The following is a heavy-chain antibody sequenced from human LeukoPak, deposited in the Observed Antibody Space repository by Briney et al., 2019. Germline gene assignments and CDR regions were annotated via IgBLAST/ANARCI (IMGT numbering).Heavy chain of an antibody. Sequence: SVKVSCKPSDHTFTSYVISWAGQAPGRGRDWMGWISAYKGNTNYAQNLQGRVTMPTATSTSTASIELRSLRSDDTAVYCCATYYDFWRGYSLSDAIDIWGQGTMVTVSS. CDR2: ISAYKGNT. D-gene: IGHD3-3*01. J-gene: IGHJ3*02. V-gene: IGHV1-18*01. CDR3: ATYYDFWRGYSLSDAIDI. CDR1: DHTFTSYV.